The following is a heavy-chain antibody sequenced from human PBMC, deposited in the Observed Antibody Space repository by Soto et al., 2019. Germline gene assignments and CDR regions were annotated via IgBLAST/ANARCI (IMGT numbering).Heavy chain of an antibody. CDR2: INAGNGNT. D-gene: IGHD2-2*01. CDR1: GYSFTSYA. V-gene: IGHV1-3*01. CDR3: ARGVENIVVVLDVFGYYGMDV. J-gene: IGHJ6*02. Sequence: GASVKVSCKASGYSFTSYAIYWVRQAPGQRLEWMGWINAGNGNTKYSQKLQGRVTFTSDTSASTAHMELSSLRSEDTAVYFCARGVENIVVVLDVFGYYGMDVWGQGTTVTVSS.